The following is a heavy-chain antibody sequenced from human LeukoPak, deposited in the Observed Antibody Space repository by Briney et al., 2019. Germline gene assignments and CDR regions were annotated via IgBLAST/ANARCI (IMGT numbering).Heavy chain of an antibody. Sequence: KPSETLSLTCTVSGGSISSSSYYWSWIRQPPGKGLEWIGYIYYSGSTNYNPSLKSRVTISVDTSKNQFSLKLSSVTAADTAVYYCARAFSGWFHYDYWGQETLVTVSS. CDR1: GGSISSSSYY. J-gene: IGHJ4*02. V-gene: IGHV4-61*01. CDR2: IYYSGST. D-gene: IGHD6-19*01. CDR3: ARAFSGWFHYDY.